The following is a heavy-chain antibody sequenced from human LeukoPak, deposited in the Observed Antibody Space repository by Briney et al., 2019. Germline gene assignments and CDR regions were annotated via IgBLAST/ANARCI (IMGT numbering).Heavy chain of an antibody. V-gene: IGHV4-39*01. CDR1: GGSISSSSYY. D-gene: IGHD6-13*01. Sequence: SETLSLTCTVSGGSISSSSYYWGWIRQPPGKGLEWIGSIYYSGSTYYNPSLKSRVTISVDTSKNQFSLKLSSVTAADTAVYYCARYEYIAAAIDYWGQGTLVTVSS. J-gene: IGHJ4*02. CDR2: IYYSGST. CDR3: ARYEYIAAAIDY.